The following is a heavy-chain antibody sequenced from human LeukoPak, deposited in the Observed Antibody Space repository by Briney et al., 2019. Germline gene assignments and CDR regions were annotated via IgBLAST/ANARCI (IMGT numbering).Heavy chain of an antibody. CDR2: IYYSGST. CDR1: GGSISSSSYY. CDR3: ARVGAAAGSDYFDY. D-gene: IGHD6-13*01. J-gene: IGHJ4*02. Sequence: PSETLSLTCTVSGGSISSSSYYWGWIRQPPGKGLEWIGGIYYSGSTYYNPSLKSRVTISVDTSKNQFSLKLSSVTAADTAVYYCARVGAAAGSDYFDYWGQGTLVTVSS. V-gene: IGHV4-39*07.